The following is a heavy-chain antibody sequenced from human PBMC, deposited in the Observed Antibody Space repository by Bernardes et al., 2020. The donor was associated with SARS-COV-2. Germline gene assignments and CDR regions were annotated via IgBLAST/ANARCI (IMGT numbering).Heavy chain of an antibody. CDR1: GFTFSNFA. CDR2: SGSGGNT. Sequence: GGSLRLSCAASGFTFSNFAISWVRQAPGKGLEWVSTSGSGGNTYYADSVKGRFTISRDNSKNTLYLQMNSLRAEDTAIYYCAKERGYFDWLLAFDYWGRGTLVTVSS. V-gene: IGHV3-23*01. CDR3: AKERGYFDWLLAFDY. D-gene: IGHD3-9*01. J-gene: IGHJ4*02.